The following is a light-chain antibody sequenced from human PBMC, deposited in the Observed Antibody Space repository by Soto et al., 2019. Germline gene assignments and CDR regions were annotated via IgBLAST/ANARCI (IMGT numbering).Light chain of an antibody. CDR1: QSVSSNY. CDR3: HQYANSYT. J-gene: IGKJ2*01. CDR2: DAS. V-gene: IGKV3-20*01. Sequence: EIVLTQSPGTLSLSPGERATLSCRASQSVSSNYLAWYQQKPGQAPSLLIYDASSRATGFPDRFSGSGSGTDFTLTISRLEPEEFAVHYCHQYANSYTFGQGTKLEIK.